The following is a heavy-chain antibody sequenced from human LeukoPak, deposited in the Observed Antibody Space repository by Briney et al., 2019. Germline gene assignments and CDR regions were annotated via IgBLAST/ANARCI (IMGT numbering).Heavy chain of an antibody. J-gene: IGHJ5*02. CDR3: ARGHSSSWYVSWFDP. CDR1: DDSITMYY. CDR2: IFYTGST. D-gene: IGHD6-13*01. Sequence: SETLSLTCSVSDDSITMYYWTWIRQPPGKGLEWIGYIFYTGSTNYNPSLQSRVTILLDTSKNQFSLKLSSVSAADTAVYYCARGHSSSWYVSWFDPWGQGTLVTVSS. V-gene: IGHV4-59*01.